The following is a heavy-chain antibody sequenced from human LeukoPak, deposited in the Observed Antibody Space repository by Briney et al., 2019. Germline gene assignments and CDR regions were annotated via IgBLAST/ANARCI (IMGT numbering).Heavy chain of an antibody. CDR1: GGSISSSSYY. D-gene: IGHD5-24*01. CDR2: IYYSGST. J-gene: IGHJ4*02. Sequence: SETLSLTCTVSGGSISSSSYYWGWIRQPPGKGLEWIGNIYYSGSTYYNPSLKSRVTISVDTSKNQFSLKPSSVTAADTAVYYCARDGYNPIDYWGQGTLVTVSS. CDR3: ARDGYNPIDY. V-gene: IGHV4-39*07.